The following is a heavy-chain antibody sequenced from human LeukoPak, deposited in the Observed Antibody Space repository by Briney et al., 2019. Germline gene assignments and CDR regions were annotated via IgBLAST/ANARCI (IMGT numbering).Heavy chain of an antibody. CDR2: IRYDGSNK. Sequence: GGSLRLSCAASGFTFSSYGMHWVRQAPGKGLEWVAFIRYDGSNKYYADSVKGRFTISRDNSKNTLYLQMNSLRAEDTAVYYCARDGLCSSTSCFYYYYYMDVWGKGTTVTVSS. D-gene: IGHD2-2*01. V-gene: IGHV3-30*02. J-gene: IGHJ6*03. CDR3: ARDGLCSSTSCFYYYYYMDV. CDR1: GFTFSSYG.